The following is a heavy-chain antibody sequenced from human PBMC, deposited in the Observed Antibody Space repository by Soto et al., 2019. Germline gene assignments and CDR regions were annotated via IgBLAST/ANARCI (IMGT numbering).Heavy chain of an antibody. CDR1: GFTFSSYS. D-gene: IGHD2-15*01. CDR2: ISNSSSYI. V-gene: IGHV3-21*01. J-gene: IGHJ4*02. Sequence: GGSLRLSCAASGFTFSSYSMNWVRQAPGKGLEWVSSISNSSSYIYYADSVKGRFTISRDNAKNSLYLQMNSLRAEDTAVYYCARSFTSMDPHGVVVRLRYYFDYWGQGTLVTVSS. CDR3: ARSFTSMDPHGVVVRLRYYFDY.